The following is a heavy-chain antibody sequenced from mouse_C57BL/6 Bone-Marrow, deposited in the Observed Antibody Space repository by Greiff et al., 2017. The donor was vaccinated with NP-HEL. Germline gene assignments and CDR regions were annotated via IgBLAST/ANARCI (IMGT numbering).Heavy chain of an antibody. J-gene: IGHJ4*01. CDR3: IYGSSYDYYAMDY. Sequence: EVKLQESGAELVRPGASVKLSCTASGFNIKDDYMHWVKQRPEQGLEWIGWIDPENGDTEYASKFQGKATITADTSSNTAYLQLSSLTSEDTAVYYCIYGSSYDYYAMDYWGQGTSVTVSS. CDR2: IDPENGDT. V-gene: IGHV14-4*01. CDR1: GFNIKDDY. D-gene: IGHD1-1*01.